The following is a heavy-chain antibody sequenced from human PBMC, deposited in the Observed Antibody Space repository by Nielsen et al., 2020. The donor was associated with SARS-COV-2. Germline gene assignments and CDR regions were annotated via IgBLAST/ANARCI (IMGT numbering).Heavy chain of an antibody. CDR2: IYHSGST. Sequence: SETLSLTCAVSGGSISSSNWWSWVRPPPGQGLEWIGEIYHSGSTNYNPSLKSRVTISVDKSKNQFSLKLSSVTAADTAVYYCARDDDNWGSLAYWGQGTLVTVSS. D-gene: IGHD7-27*01. V-gene: IGHV4-4*02. CDR1: GGSISSSNW. J-gene: IGHJ4*02. CDR3: ARDDDNWGSLAY.